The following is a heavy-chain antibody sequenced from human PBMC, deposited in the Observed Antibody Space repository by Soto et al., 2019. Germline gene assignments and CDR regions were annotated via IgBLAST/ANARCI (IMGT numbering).Heavy chain of an antibody. CDR3: ARWGTTGGLDV. Sequence: QVQLVESGGGEVQPGTSLRLSCVGSGFTFRSYVIHWVRQAPGKGLEWVALTSYDGSNNFYGDSVKGRFTISRDNSRNTVELQMDSLRLEDTALYYCARWGTTGGLDVWGQGTLVSVSS. D-gene: IGHD3-16*01. CDR2: TSYDGSNN. CDR1: GFTFRSYV. V-gene: IGHV3-33*05. J-gene: IGHJ4*02.